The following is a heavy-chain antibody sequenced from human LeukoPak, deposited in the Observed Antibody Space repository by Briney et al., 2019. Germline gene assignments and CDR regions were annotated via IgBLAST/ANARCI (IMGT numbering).Heavy chain of an antibody. CDR3: ARHLSGYYPFDY. Sequence: SETLSLTRTVSGGSISSYYWSWIRQPPGKGLEWIGYIYYSGSTNYNPSLKSRVTISVDTSKNQFSLKLSSVTAADTAVYYCARHLSGYYPFDYWGQGTLVTVSS. J-gene: IGHJ4*02. D-gene: IGHD3-22*01. CDR2: IYYSGST. CDR1: GGSISSYY. V-gene: IGHV4-59*08.